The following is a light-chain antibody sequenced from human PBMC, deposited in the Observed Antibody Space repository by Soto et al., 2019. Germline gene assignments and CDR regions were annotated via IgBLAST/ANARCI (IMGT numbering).Light chain of an antibody. CDR3: QHYGSTVYT. J-gene: IGKJ2*01. CDR1: QSVGSNY. CDR2: GAF. V-gene: IGKV3-20*01. Sequence: DIVLTQSPGTLSLSPGERATLSCRASQSVGSNYLAWYQQKPGQAPRLLIYGAFSRATGIPDRFSGSGSGTDFTLNITRLEPEDFAVYYCQHYGSTVYTFGQGTKLEIK.